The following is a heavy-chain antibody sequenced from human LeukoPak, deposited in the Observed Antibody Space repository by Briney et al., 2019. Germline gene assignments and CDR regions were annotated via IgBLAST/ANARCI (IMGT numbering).Heavy chain of an antibody. CDR3: ARFRSGQFDY. CDR1: GGSFSGYY. V-gene: IGHV4-34*01. CDR2: INHSGST. Sequence: PSETLSLTCAVYGGSFSGYYWSWIRQPPGKGLEWIGEINHSGSTNYNPSLKSRVTVSVDTSKNQFSLKLSSVTAAHTAVYYCARFRSGQFDYWGQGTLVTVSS. J-gene: IGHJ4*02.